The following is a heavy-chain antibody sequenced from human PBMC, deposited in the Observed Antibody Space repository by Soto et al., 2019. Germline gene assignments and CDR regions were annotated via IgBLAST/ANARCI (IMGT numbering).Heavy chain of an antibody. J-gene: IGHJ4*02. D-gene: IGHD6-19*01. Sequence: QVQLVESGGGVVQPGRSLRLSCAASGFTFSSYAMHWVRQAPGKGLEWVAVISYDGSNKYYADSVKGRFTISRDNSKNTLYLQMNSLRAEDTAVYYCAGARAVAGTFGYWGQGTLVTVSS. CDR3: AGARAVAGTFGY. CDR1: GFTFSSYA. V-gene: IGHV3-30-3*01. CDR2: ISYDGSNK.